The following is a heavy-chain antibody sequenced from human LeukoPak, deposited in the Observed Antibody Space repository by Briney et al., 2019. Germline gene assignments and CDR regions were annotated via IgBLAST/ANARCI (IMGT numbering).Heavy chain of an antibody. CDR3: DPHDSSSHF. Sequence: GGSLRLSCAASGFTFSIYAMHWVRQAPGKGLEWVAFISSDGSNKYYADSVKARFTISRDDSKNTLYLQMNSLRDEDTAVYYCDPHDSSSHFWGQGTLVTVSS. V-gene: IGHV3-30-3*01. J-gene: IGHJ4*02. CDR1: GFTFSIYA. D-gene: IGHD6-6*01. CDR2: ISSDGSNK.